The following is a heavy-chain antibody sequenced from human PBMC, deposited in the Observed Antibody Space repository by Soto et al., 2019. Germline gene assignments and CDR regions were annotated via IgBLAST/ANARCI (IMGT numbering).Heavy chain of an antibody. CDR3: AREGRIYSNLIDESAFDI. J-gene: IGHJ3*02. D-gene: IGHD4-4*01. Sequence: EVQLLESGGGLAKPGGSLRLSCAASGFTFSSYSMNWVRQAPGKGLEWVSSISSSSSYIYYANSVKGRFTISRDNAKNPLYLQVTSLRAKDTAVYYCAREGRIYSNLIDESAFDIWCQGRMVTVSS. V-gene: IGHV3-21*01. CDR2: ISSSSSYI. CDR1: GFTFSSYS.